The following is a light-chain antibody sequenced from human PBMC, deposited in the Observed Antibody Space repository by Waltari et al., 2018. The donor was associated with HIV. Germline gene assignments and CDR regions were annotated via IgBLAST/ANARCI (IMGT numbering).Light chain of an antibody. CDR3: TSYTANDTLI. V-gene: IGLV2-14*01. CDR1: STYVGHYNF. J-gene: IGLJ2*01. Sequence: QSVLTQPAYVSGFPGQSTPISCPGASTYVGHYNFISWYHYPPGKVPKVVIYQIVTRPSGVSDRFSGSKSGNTAYLTISRLRAEDEADYYCTSYTANDTLIFGGGTKVTVL. CDR2: QIV.